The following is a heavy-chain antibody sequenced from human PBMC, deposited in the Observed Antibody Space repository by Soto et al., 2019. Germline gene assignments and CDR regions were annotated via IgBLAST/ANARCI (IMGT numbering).Heavy chain of an antibody. CDR1: GFTFSSYG. CDR2: ISYDGSNK. V-gene: IGHV3-30*18. J-gene: IGHJ4*02. D-gene: IGHD2-15*01. CDR3: AKAQEEVVVAAGDHYFDY. Sequence: SLRLSCAASGFTFSSYGMHWVRQAPGKGLEWVAVISYDGSNKYYADSVKGRFTISRDNSKNTLYLQMNSLRAEDTAVYYCAKAQEEVVVAAGDHYFDYWGQGTLVTVSS.